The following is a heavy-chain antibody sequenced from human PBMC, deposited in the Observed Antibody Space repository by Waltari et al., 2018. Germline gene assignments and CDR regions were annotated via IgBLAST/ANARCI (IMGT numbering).Heavy chain of an antibody. Sequence: QMKLLESGPGLVKPSETLSLTCTVSAASIRCPYWSWIRQPAGKGLEWIGRVYSTGATNYNPSLGRRATISVDTARKQVSLKLTSVTAADTAMYFCAESDSGSWQYFFNSWGQGALVTVSS. D-gene: IGHD6-19*01. CDR3: AESDSGSWQYFFNS. CDR1: AASIRCPY. CDR2: VYSTGAT. J-gene: IGHJ4*02. V-gene: IGHV4-4*07.